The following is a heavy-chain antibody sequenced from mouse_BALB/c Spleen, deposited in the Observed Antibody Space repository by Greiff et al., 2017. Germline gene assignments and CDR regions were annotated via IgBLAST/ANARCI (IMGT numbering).Heavy chain of an antibody. J-gene: IGHJ3*01. Sequence: EVKLMESGAELVKPGASVKLSCTASGFNIKDTYMHWVKQRPEQGLEWIGRIDPANGNTKYDPKFQGKATITADTSSNTAYLQLSSLTSEDTAVYYCAGGGYDGWGQGTLVTVSA. D-gene: IGHD2-2*01. V-gene: IGHV14-3*02. CDR1: GFNIKDTY. CDR3: AGGGYDG. CDR2: IDPANGNT.